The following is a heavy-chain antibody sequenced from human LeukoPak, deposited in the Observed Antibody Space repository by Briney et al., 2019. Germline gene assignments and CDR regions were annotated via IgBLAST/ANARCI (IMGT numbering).Heavy chain of an antibody. D-gene: IGHD6-19*01. CDR2: INHSGST. CDR3: ARGSEQWLETYFDY. CDR1: GGSFSGYY. Sequence: SETLSLTCAVYGGSFSGYYWSWIRQPPGKGLEWIGEINHSGSTNYNPSLRSRVTISVDTSKNQFSLKLSSVTAADTAVYYCARGSEQWLETYFDYWGQGTLVTVSS. V-gene: IGHV4-34*01. J-gene: IGHJ4*02.